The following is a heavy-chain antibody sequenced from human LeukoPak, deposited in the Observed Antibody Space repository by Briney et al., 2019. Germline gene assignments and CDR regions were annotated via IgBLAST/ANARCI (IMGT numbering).Heavy chain of an antibody. V-gene: IGHV4-61*01. CDR3: ARGVWSGYYYYYYGMDV. CDR2: IYYSGST. D-gene: IGHD3-3*01. CDR1: GGSISSNRYY. J-gene: IGHJ6*02. Sequence: SETLSLTCTVSGGSISSNRYYWSWIRQPPGKGLEWIGYIYYSGSTNYNPSLKSRVTISVDTSKNQFSLKLSSVTAADTAVYYCARGVWSGYYYYYYGMDVWGQGTTVTVSS.